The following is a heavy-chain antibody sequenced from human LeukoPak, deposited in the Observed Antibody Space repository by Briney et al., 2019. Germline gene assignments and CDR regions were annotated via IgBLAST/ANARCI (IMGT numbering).Heavy chain of an antibody. CDR2: INAGNGNT. D-gene: IGHD3-22*01. Sequence: ASVKVSCKASGYTFTSYAMHWVRQAPGQRLEWMGWINAGNGNTKYSQELHGRVTITRDTSASTAYMELSSLRSEDMAVYYCARAPYYYDSSGYYHLDYWGQGTLVTVSS. CDR3: ARAPYYYDSSGYYHLDY. CDR1: GYTFTSYA. V-gene: IGHV1-3*03. J-gene: IGHJ4*02.